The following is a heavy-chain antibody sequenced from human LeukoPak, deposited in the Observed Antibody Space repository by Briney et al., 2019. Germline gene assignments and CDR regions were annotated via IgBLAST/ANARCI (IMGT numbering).Heavy chain of an antibody. D-gene: IGHD2-21*01. J-gene: IGHJ1*01. CDR1: GGSISSGSYY. V-gene: IGHV4-61*02. CDR2: IYTSGST. CDR3: ASGCGGDCYSTEYFQH. Sequence: PSETLSLTCTVSGGSISSGSYYWSWIPQPAGKGLEWIGRIYTSGSTNYNPSLKSRVTISVDTSKNQFSLKLSSVTAADTAVYYCASGCGGDCYSTEYFQHWGQGTLVTVSS.